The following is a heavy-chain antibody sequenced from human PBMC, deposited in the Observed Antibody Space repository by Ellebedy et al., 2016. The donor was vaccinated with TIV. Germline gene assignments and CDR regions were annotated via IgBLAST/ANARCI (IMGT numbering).Heavy chain of an antibody. D-gene: IGHD3-10*01. CDR2: ISYNGSIQ. CDR3: AKLGVVIRGDY. J-gene: IGHJ1*01. Sequence: PGGSLRLSCAASGFNLSNNALHWVRQAPGKGLERLAVISYNGSIQLYADSVKGRFTISRDNSKSMLYLQMNNLRTEDTALYYCAKLGVVIRGDYWGQGTLVTVSS. CDR1: GFNLSNNA. V-gene: IGHV3-30-3*02.